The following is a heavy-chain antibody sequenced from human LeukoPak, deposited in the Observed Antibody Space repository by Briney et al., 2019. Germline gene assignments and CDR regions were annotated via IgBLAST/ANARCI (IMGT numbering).Heavy chain of an antibody. V-gene: IGHV4-59*12. Sequence: PSETLSLTCTVSGGSISSYYWSWIRQPPGKGLEWIGSIYYSGSTYYNPSLKSRVTISVDTSKNQFSLKLSSVTAADTAVYYCARDRSVAGRYGIDYWGQGTLVTVSS. J-gene: IGHJ4*02. D-gene: IGHD6-19*01. CDR2: IYYSGST. CDR3: ARDRSVAGRYGIDY. CDR1: GGSISSYY.